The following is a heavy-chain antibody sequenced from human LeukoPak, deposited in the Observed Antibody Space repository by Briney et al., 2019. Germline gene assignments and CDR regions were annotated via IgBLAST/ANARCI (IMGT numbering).Heavy chain of an antibody. D-gene: IGHD4-17*01. J-gene: IGHJ6*03. CDR1: GGSISSYY. CDR2: IYTGGST. CDR3: ARSYGDYYYYYYMDV. Sequence: SETLSLTCTVSGGSISSYYWSWIRQPAGKGLEWIGRIYTGGSTNYNPSLKSRVTMSVDTSKNQFSLKLSSVTATDTAVYYCARSYGDYYYYYYMDVWGKGTTVTVSS. V-gene: IGHV4-4*07.